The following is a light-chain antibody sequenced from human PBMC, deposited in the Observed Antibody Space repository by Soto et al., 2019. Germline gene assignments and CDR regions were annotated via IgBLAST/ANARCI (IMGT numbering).Light chain of an antibody. CDR2: QAS. CDR3: LQYQSYWT. Sequence: DIQMTQSPSTLSASVGDRVSITCRASQSISRQLAWYQQKPGKAPNLLIYQASNLETGVPSRFTGSGSGTEFTLTISSLQTDDLATYYSLQYQSYWTFGQGTKVEVK. V-gene: IGKV1-5*03. CDR1: QSISRQ. J-gene: IGKJ1*01.